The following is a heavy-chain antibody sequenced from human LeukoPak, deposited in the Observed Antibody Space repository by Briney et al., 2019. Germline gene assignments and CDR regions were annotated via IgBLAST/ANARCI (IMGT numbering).Heavy chain of an antibody. CDR1: GFTFSSYA. CDR2: ITYDGGNK. D-gene: IGHD5-12*01. CDR3: ARRYSGYDSAFDI. Sequence: GGSLRLSCAASGFTFSSYAMHWVRQAPGKGLEWVAIITYDGGNKYYADSVKGRFTISRDNSKNTLYLQMSSLRADDTAVYYCARRYSGYDSAFDIWGQGTMVTVSS. J-gene: IGHJ3*02. V-gene: IGHV3-30*19.